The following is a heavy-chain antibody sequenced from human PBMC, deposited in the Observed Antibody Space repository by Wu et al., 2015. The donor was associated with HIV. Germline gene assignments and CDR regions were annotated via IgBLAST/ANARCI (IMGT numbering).Heavy chain of an antibody. J-gene: IGHJ4*02. D-gene: IGHD3-22*01. Sequence: QVQLVQSGGEVKKPGASVKVSCKASGYKFNNYGISWVRQAPGQGLECMGCINTKNGNIHYAQKFQGRVTMTSDTSTNTAYMELRSLRSEDTARYYCARERVDYDSGGYRAHRGYYFDYWGQGTLVIVSS. V-gene: IGHV1-18*01. CDR1: GYKFNNYG. CDR3: ARERVDYDSGGYRAHRGYYFDY. CDR2: INTKNGNI.